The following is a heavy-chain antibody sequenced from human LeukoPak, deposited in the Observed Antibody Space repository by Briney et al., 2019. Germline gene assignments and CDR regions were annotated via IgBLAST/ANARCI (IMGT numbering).Heavy chain of an antibody. V-gene: IGHV1-2*02. D-gene: IGHD2-15*01. CDR1: GYTFTGYY. J-gene: IGHJ6*04. CDR3: AREYPGRERTVHV. CDR2: INLNSGGT. Sequence: ASVKVSCKASGYTFTGYYMHWVRQAPGQGLEWMGWINLNSGGTNYAQKFQGRVTMTRDTSISTAYMELSRLRSDDTAVYYCAREYPGRERTVHVWGKGTTVTVSS.